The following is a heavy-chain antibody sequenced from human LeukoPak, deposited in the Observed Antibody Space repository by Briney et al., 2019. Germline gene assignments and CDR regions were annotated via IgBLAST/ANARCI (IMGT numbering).Heavy chain of an antibody. V-gene: IGHV3-15*01. J-gene: IGHJ4*02. CDR3: TRYGDYGVFDY. Sequence: GGSLTLSCAASGFAFTNAWMGWVRQAPGKGLEWVGRIKTKTDGETTDYAAPVKGRFTVSRDDSKNTLDLQMNSLKTEDTAVYYCTRYGDYGVFDYWGRGTLVTVSS. CDR2: IKTKTDGETT. D-gene: IGHD4-17*01. CDR1: GFAFTNAW.